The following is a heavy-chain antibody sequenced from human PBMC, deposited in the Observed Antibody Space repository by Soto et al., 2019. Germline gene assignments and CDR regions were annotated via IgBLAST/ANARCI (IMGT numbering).Heavy chain of an antibody. CDR3: ARGSNYDFWSGYIVDI. D-gene: IGHD3-3*01. Sequence: SVKVSCKASGGTFSSYAISGVRQAPGQGLEWMGGIIPIFGTANYAQKFQGRVTITADESTSTAYMELSSLRSEDTAVYYCARGSNYDFWSGYIVDISGQGKIFTVSS. CDR1: GGTFSSYA. J-gene: IGHJ3*02. CDR2: IIPIFGTA. V-gene: IGHV1-69*13.